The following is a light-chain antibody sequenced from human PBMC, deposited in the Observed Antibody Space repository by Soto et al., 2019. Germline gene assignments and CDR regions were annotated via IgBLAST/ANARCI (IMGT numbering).Light chain of an antibody. V-gene: IGLV2-14*01. J-gene: IGLJ2*01. Sequence: QSALTQPPSAAGSPGQSVTISCTGTSSDVGGYNYVSWYQQHPGKAPKVMIYEVSNRPSGVSDRFSGSKSGNTASLTISGLQGEDEADYYCSSYTNNNTLIFGGGTKLTVL. CDR2: EVS. CDR3: SSYTNNNTLI. CDR1: SSDVGGYNY.